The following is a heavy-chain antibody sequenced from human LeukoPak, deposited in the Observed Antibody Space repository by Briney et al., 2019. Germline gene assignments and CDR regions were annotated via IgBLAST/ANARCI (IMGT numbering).Heavy chain of an antibody. J-gene: IGHJ4*02. Sequence: GESLKISCKGSGYSFTSYWIGWVRQMPGKGLEWMGIIYPGDSDTRYSPSFQGQVTISADKSISTAYPQWSSLKASDTAMYYWARHLPEKDGYFDYWGQETLVTVSS. D-gene: IGHD1-14*01. CDR1: GYSFTSYW. V-gene: IGHV5-51*01. CDR2: IYPGDSDT. CDR3: ARHLPEKDGYFDY.